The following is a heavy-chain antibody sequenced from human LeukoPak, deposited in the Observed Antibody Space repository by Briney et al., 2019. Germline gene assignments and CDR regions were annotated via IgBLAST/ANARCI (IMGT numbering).Heavy chain of an antibody. V-gene: IGHV1-18*01. J-gene: IGHJ5*02. CDR1: GYTFTSYG. CDR2: ISGYNGNT. Sequence: GASVKVSCKASGYTFTSYGISWVRQAPGQGLEWMGWISGYNGNTNYAQKLQGRVTMTTDTSTSTAYMELRSLRSDDTAVYYCARALLWFGELLHIPETNWFDPWGQGTLVTVSS. CDR3: ARALLWFGELLHIPETNWFDP. D-gene: IGHD3-10*01.